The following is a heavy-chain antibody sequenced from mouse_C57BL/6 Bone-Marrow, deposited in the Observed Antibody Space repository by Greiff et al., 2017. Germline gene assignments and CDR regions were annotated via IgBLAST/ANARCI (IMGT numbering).Heavy chain of an antibody. J-gene: IGHJ3*01. V-gene: IGHV1-7*01. D-gene: IGHD3-2*02. Sequence: QVQLQQSGAELAKPGASVKLSCKASGYTFTSYWMHWVKQRPGQGLEWIGYINPSSGYTKYNQKFKDKAKLTADKSSSTAYMQLSSLTYEDSAVYYCARSGGLRLLFAYWGQGTLVTVSA. CDR1: GYTFTSYW. CDR2: INPSSGYT. CDR3: ARSGGLRLLFAY.